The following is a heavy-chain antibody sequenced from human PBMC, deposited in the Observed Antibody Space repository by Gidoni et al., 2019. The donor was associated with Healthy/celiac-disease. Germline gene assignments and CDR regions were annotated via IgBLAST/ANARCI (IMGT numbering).Heavy chain of an antibody. D-gene: IGHD4-17*01. CDR1: GVTFSSYG. CDR3: AKSPHGDYRPYYFDY. CDR2: ISYDGSNK. Sequence: QVQLVESGGGVVQPGRSLRLSCAASGVTFSSYGMHWVRQAPGKGLEWVAVISYDGSNKYYADSVKGRFTISRDNSKNTLYLQMNSLRAEDTAVYYCAKSPHGDYRPYYFDYWGQGPLVTVSS. J-gene: IGHJ4*02. V-gene: IGHV3-30*18.